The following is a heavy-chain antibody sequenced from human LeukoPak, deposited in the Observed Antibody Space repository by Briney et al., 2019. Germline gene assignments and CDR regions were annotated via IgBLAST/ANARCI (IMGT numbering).Heavy chain of an antibody. CDR1: GFTFSNAW. CDR3: TTDDGDYYGSGSYIDY. V-gene: IGHV3-15*01. D-gene: IGHD3-10*01. Sequence: PGGSLRLSCAASGFTFSNAWMSWVRQAPGKGLEWVGRIKSKTGGGTTDYAAPVKGRFTISRDDSKNTLYLQMNSLKTEDTAVYYCTTDDGDYYGSGSYIDYWGQGTLVTVSS. J-gene: IGHJ4*02. CDR2: IKSKTGGGTT.